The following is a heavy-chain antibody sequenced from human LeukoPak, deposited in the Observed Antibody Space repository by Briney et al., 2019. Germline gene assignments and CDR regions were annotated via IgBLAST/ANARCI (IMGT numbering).Heavy chain of an antibody. CDR1: GASMSGQH. Sequence: SETLSLTCTVSGASMSGQHWSRIRQPPGKGLEWIGYISYTGSTNYNPSLKSRVTISVDTSKNQFSLQLTSVTAADTAVYYCARDDYRGVTNFDPWGQGTLVTVSS. CDR2: ISYTGST. CDR3: ARDDYRGVTNFDP. D-gene: IGHD3-10*01. J-gene: IGHJ5*02. V-gene: IGHV4-59*11.